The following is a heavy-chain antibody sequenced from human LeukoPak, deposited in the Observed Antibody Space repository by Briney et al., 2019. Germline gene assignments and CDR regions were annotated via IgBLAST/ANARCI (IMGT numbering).Heavy chain of an antibody. J-gene: IGHJ4*02. CDR1: GGSINSYY. V-gene: IGHV4-59*08. CDR2: IHYSGST. CDR3: ARRLGGTSTGFDY. Sequence: NPSETLSLTCTVSGGSINSYYWSWIRQPPGKGLEWIGSIHYSGSTTYNPSLKSRVTISVDTSKNQFSLKLSSVTAADTAVYYCARRLGGTSTGFDYWGQGTLVTVSS. D-gene: IGHD2-2*01.